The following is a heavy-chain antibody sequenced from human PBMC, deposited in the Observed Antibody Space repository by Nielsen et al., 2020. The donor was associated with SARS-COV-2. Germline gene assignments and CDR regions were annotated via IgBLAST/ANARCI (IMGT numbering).Heavy chain of an antibody. CDR1: GFTFSSYG. D-gene: IGHD6-19*01. J-gene: IGHJ4*02. V-gene: IGHV3-30*03. CDR2: ISYDGSNK. CDR3: ARDHAVADSNHY. Sequence: GESLKISCAASGFTFSSYGMHWVRQAPGKGLEWVAVISYDGSNKYYADSVKGRFTISRDNSKNTLYLQMNSLRAEDTAVYYCARDHAVADSNHYWGQGTLVTVSS.